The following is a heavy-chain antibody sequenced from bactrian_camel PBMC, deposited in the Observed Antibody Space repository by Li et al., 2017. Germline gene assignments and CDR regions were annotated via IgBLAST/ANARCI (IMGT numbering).Heavy chain of an antibody. D-gene: IGHD6*01. J-gene: IGHJ6*01. CDR3: AVGGSCWAGGNDDFRY. Sequence: HVQLVESGGGSVQAGGSLRLSCADSGYTYSSYCMAWFRRRPGKEREGVAAIDADGTTNYADSVQGRFIISQDNGKRTLYLRMNSLKPEDTAMYYCAVGGSCWAGGNDDFRYWGQGTQVTVS. V-gene: IGHV3S26*01. CDR2: IDADGTT. CDR1: GYTYSSYC.